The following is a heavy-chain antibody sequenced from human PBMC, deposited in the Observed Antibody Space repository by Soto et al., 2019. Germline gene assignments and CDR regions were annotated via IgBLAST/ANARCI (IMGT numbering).Heavy chain of an antibody. Sequence: QVQLQQWGAGLLKSSETLSLTCAVSGGSFSDYYWSWIRQSPGKGLEWIGEINQSGNTNYNPSLKRRVRLAIDTSKNHFSLTLSSVTAADTAVYYCATPPPAPGYCINGVCVGTTTFAFWGQGTVVTVSS. D-gene: IGHD2-8*01. CDR3: ATPPPAPGYCINGVCVGTTTFAF. J-gene: IGHJ3*01. CDR2: INQSGNT. CDR1: GGSFSDYY. V-gene: IGHV4-34*01.